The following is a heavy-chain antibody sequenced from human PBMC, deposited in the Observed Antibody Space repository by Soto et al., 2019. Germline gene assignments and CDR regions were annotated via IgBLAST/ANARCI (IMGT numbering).Heavy chain of an antibody. CDR3: ARDSGDPGNSGPDY. D-gene: IGHD4-17*01. CDR2: IKQDESEK. V-gene: IGHV3-7*01. CDR1: GFTFSSYW. Sequence: EVQLVESGGGLVQPGGSLRLSCAASGFTFSSYWMTWVRQAPGKGLEWVANIKQDESEKYYVDSVKGRFTISRDNAKNSLFLQMNSLRVEDTAVYYCARDSGDPGNSGPDYWGQGTLVTVSA. J-gene: IGHJ4*02.